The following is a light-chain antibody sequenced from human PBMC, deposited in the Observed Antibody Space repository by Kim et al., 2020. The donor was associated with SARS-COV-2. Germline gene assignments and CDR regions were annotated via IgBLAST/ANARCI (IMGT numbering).Light chain of an antibody. CDR1: SSDVGGYNY. Sequence: GPSVSLSCTGTSSDVGGYNYVSWFQQHPGKAPKVIIYDVTKRPSGGSNRFSGSKSGNTASLTISGLQTDDEADYYCSSYSSSDIVLFGGGTQLTVL. J-gene: IGLJ2*01. CDR2: DVT. CDR3: SSYSSSDIVL. V-gene: IGLV2-14*04.